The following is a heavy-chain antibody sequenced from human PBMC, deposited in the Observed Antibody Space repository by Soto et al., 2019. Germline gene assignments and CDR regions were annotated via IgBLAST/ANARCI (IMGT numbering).Heavy chain of an antibody. CDR3: ASDFSYGDYSVDAFDI. D-gene: IGHD4-17*01. CDR2: IWYDGSNK. J-gene: IGHJ3*02. V-gene: IGHV3-33*01. Sequence: SLKISFAASGFTFSSYGMHWVRQAPGKGLEWVAVIWYDGSNKYYADSVKGRFTISRDNSKNTLYLQMNSLRAEDTAVYYCASDFSYGDYSVDAFDIWGQGTMVTVSS. CDR1: GFTFSSYG.